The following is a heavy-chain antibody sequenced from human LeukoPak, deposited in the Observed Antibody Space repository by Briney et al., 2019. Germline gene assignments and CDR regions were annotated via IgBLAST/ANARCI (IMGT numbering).Heavy chain of an antibody. CDR3: ARKWWENWFDS. V-gene: IGHV3-23*01. CDR2: ISGSGGST. CDR1: GFTFSSYA. J-gene: IGHJ5*01. Sequence: GGSLRLSCAASGFTFSSYAMSWVRQAPGKGLEWVSAISGSGGSTYYADSVKGRITISRDNSKNTLYLQMNSLRAEDTAVYYCARKWWENWFDSWGQGALVTVSS. D-gene: IGHD2-15*01.